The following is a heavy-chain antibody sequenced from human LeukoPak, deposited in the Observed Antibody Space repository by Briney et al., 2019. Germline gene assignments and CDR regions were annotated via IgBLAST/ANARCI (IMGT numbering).Heavy chain of an antibody. V-gene: IGHV1-2*02. CDR2: INPNSGGT. CDR3: ARGSHYDILTGYYRRFYYFDY. J-gene: IGHJ4*02. D-gene: IGHD3-9*01. Sequence: ASVKVSCKASGYTFTGYYMHWVRQAPGQGLEWMGWINPNSGGTNYAQKFQGRVTMTRDTSISTAYMELSRLRSDDTAVYYCARGSHYDILTGYYRRFYYFDYWGQGTLVTVSS. CDR1: GYTFTGYY.